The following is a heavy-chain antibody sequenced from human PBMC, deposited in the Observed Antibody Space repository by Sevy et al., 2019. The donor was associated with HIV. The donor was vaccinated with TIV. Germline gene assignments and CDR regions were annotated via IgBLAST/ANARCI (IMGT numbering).Heavy chain of an antibody. D-gene: IGHD3-3*01. J-gene: IGHJ4*02. V-gene: IGHV3-11*01. CDR1: GFTFSDYY. Sequence: GRSLRLSCAASGFTFSDYYMSWIRQAPGKGLEWVSYISSSGSTIYYADSVKGRFTISRDNAKNSLYLQMNSLRAEDTAVYYCARARRIFGPVRRVYWGQGTLVTVSS. CDR2: ISSSGSTI. CDR3: ARARRIFGPVRRVY.